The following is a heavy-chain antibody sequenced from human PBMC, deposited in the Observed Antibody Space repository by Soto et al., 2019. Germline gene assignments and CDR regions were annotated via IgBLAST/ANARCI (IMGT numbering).Heavy chain of an antibody. CDR1: GGTFSSYA. V-gene: IGHV1-69*13. D-gene: IGHD6-13*01. CDR2: IIPIFGTA. J-gene: IGHJ3*02. CDR3: ARDGRAAAGAFAFDI. Sequence: ASVKVSCKASGGTFSSYAISWVRQAPGQGLEWMGGIIPIFGTANYAQKFQGRVTITADESTSTAYMELSSLRSEDTAVYYCARDGRAAAGAFAFDIWGQGTMVTVSS.